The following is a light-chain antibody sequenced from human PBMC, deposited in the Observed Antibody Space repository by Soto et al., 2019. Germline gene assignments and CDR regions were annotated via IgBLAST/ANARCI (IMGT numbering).Light chain of an antibody. J-gene: IGLJ1*01. CDR2: DVT. CDR1: SSDVGGYYS. Sequence: QSALTQPASVSGSPGQSLTISCTGTSSDVGGYYSVSWYQQHPGKAPKLMIYDVTNRPSGVSNRFSGSKSGNTASLTISGLQAEDEADYYCSSYTSSSTEVFGTGTKLTVL. V-gene: IGLV2-14*01. CDR3: SSYTSSSTEV.